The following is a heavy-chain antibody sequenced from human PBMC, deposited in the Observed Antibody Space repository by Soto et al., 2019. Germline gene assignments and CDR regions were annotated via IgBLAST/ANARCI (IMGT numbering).Heavy chain of an antibody. CDR1: GGTFSSYA. CDR2: IIPIFGTA. D-gene: IGHD3-10*01. J-gene: IGHJ3*02. CDR3: TSYLISASGAFDI. V-gene: IGHV1-69*13. Sequence: SVKFSCKASGGTFSSYAISWVRQAPGQGLEWMGGIIPIFGTANYAQKFQGRVTITADESTSTAYMELSSLRSEDTAVYYCTSYLISASGAFDIWGQGTMVTVSS.